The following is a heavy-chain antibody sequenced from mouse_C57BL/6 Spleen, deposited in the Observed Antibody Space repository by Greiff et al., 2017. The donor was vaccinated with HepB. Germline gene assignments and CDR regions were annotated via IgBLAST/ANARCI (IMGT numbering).Heavy chain of an antibody. J-gene: IGHJ3*01. D-gene: IGHD2-5*01. CDR2: ISDGGSYT. CDR1: GFTFSSYA. Sequence: EVKVVESGGGLVKPGGSLKLSCAASGFTFSSYAMSWVRQTPEKRLEWVATISDGGSYTYYPDNVKGRFTISRDNAKNNLYLQMSHLKSEDTAMYYCARDGSNPSFAYWGQGTLVTVSA. V-gene: IGHV5-4*01. CDR3: ARDGSNPSFAY.